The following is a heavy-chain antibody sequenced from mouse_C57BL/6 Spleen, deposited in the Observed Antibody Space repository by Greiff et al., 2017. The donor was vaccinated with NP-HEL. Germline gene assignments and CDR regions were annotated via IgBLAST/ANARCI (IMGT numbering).Heavy chain of an antibody. CDR2: IYPGSGNT. CDR3: AREGIPDWYFDV. Sequence: QVQLQQSGAELVRPGASVKLSCKASGYTFTDYYINWVKQRPGQGLEWIARIYPGSGNTYYNEKFKGKATLTAENSSSTAYMQLSSLTSEDSAVYFCAREGIPDWYFDVWGTGTTVTVSS. V-gene: IGHV1-76*01. D-gene: IGHD5-1-1*01. CDR1: GYTFTDYY. J-gene: IGHJ1*03.